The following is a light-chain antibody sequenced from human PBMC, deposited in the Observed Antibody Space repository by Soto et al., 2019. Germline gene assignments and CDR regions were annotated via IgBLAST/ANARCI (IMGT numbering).Light chain of an antibody. Sequence: TQPASVSGSPGQSITISCIGTSSDIGGYDYVSWYRQHPGEAPKLVIYEVRSRPLGFSDRFSGSKSGTTASLTISWLQAEDEAESYCSSYRDRATQVFCGGTKVTVL. CDR2: EVR. CDR3: SSYRDRATQV. J-gene: IGLJ2*01. V-gene: IGLV2-14*01. CDR1: SSDIGGYDY.